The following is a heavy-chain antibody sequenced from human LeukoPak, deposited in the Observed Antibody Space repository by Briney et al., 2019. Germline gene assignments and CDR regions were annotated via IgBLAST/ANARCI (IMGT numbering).Heavy chain of an antibody. CDR3: GKSWGSYRLDFDY. Sequence: GGSLRLSCAASGFTFSSYWMSWVRQAPGKGLEWVAYVKQDGSEKYYVDSVKGRFTISKDNAKNSLYLQMNSLRAEDTAVYYCGKSWGSYRLDFDYWGQGTLVTVSS. V-gene: IGHV3-7*01. J-gene: IGHJ4*02. CDR1: GFTFSSYW. CDR2: VKQDGSEK. D-gene: IGHD3-16*01.